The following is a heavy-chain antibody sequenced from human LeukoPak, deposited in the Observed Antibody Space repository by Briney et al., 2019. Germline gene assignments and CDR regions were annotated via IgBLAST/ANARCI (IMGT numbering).Heavy chain of an antibody. CDR3: AKGYYDNDY. V-gene: IGHV3-30*18. CDR1: GFTFSSYG. D-gene: IGHD3-22*01. J-gene: IGHJ4*02. Sequence: PGGSLRLSCAASGFTFSSYGMHWVRQAPGKGLEWVAVISYDGGNKYYVDSVKGRFTISRDNSKNTLYLQMNSLRTEDTAVYYCAKGYYDNDYWGQGTLVTVSS. CDR2: ISYDGGNK.